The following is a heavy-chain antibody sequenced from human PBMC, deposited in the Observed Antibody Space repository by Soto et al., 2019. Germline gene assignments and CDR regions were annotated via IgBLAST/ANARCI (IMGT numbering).Heavy chain of an antibody. CDR1: GGSISRYY. CDR3: ARDLWGYCGTDCYPLDV. V-gene: IGHV4-59*01. D-gene: IGHD2-21*02. CDR2: MYNTGST. Sequence: PSDTLSLTCTVSGGSISRYYWSWIRHPPGKGLEWIGYMYNTGSTVYNPSFKSRVTISVDTSKNQFSLKLNSVTAADTAVYYCARDLWGYCGTDCYPLDVWGQGTTVTVS. J-gene: IGHJ6*02.